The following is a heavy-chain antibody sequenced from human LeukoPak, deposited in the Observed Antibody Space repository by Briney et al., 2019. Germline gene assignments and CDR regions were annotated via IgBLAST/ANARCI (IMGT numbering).Heavy chain of an antibody. Sequence: ASVKVSCKASGGTFSSYGISWVRQAPGQGLEWMGWISAYNGNTNYAQKLQGRVTMTTDTSTSTAYMELRGLRSDDTAVYYCARVDYGDYVGSYWGQGTLVTVSS. V-gene: IGHV1-18*01. J-gene: IGHJ4*02. CDR1: GGTFSSYG. D-gene: IGHD4-17*01. CDR2: ISAYNGNT. CDR3: ARVDYGDYVGSY.